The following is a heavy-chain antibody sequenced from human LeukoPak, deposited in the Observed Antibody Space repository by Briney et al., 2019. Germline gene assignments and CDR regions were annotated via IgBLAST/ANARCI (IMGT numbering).Heavy chain of an antibody. V-gene: IGHV1-69*05. D-gene: IGHD3-10*01. CDR3: ARDLGSLGFGDQPKNAFDI. Sequence: VKVSCKASGGTFSSYAISWVRQAPGQGLEWMGGIIPIFGTANYAQKFQGRVTMTRDTSTSTVYMELSSLRSEDTAVYYCARDLGSLGFGDQPKNAFDIWGQGTMVTVSS. CDR1: GGTFSSYA. J-gene: IGHJ3*02. CDR2: IIPIFGTA.